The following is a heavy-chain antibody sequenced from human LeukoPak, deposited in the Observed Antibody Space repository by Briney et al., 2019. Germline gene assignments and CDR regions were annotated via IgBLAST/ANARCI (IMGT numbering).Heavy chain of an antibody. CDR1: GISLSNDG. CDR3: AKRGVVIRVILVGFHKEAYYFDS. J-gene: IGHJ4*02. D-gene: IGHD3-22*01. CDR2: ISGRGGGP. Sequence: PGGSLRLSCAVAGISLSNDGMSWVRQAPGKGLGWVAGISGRGGGPNYADSVKGRFTISRDNPKNTLYLQMNRLRAEDTAVYFCAKRGVVIRVILVGFHKEAYYFDSWGQGALVTVSS. V-gene: IGHV3-23*01.